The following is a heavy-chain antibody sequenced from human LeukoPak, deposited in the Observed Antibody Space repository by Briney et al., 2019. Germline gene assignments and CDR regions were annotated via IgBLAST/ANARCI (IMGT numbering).Heavy chain of an antibody. CDR2: ISSYNGNT. D-gene: IGHD3-10*01. CDR3: ARVAPPPMVRGVMFVWFDP. CDR1: GYTFTIYG. V-gene: IGHV1-18*01. J-gene: IGHJ5*02. Sequence: GASVNVSCKASGYTFTIYGLSWVRQAPGQGLECMVWISSYNGNTNYAQKLQGRVTMTTDTSTSTAYMELRSLRSDDTAVYYCARVAPPPMVRGVMFVWFDPWGQGTLVTVSS.